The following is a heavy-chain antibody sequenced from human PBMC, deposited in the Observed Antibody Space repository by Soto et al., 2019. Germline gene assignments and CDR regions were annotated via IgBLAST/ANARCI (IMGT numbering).Heavy chain of an antibody. D-gene: IGHD2-15*01. Sequence: GGSLRLSCAASGFTFSSYWMSWVRQAPGKGLEWVANIKQDGSEKYYVDSVKGRFTISRDNAKNSLYLQMNSLRAEDTAVYYCARDEVLRVVVVVAATYNWFDPWGQGTLVTVSS. CDR3: ARDEVLRVVVVVAATYNWFDP. J-gene: IGHJ5*02. CDR1: GFTFSSYW. CDR2: IKQDGSEK. V-gene: IGHV3-7*01.